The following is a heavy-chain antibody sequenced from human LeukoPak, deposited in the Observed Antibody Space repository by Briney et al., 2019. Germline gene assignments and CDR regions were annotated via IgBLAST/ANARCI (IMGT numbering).Heavy chain of an antibody. J-gene: IGHJ3*02. CDR1: GYTFTSYA. CDR2: INANTGNP. V-gene: IGHV7-4-1*02. CDR3: ARRVEGHAFDI. Sequence: ASVKVSCKASGYTFTSYAMNWVRQAPGQGLEWMGWINANTGNPTYAQGFTGRFVFSLDTSVSTAYLQISSPKAEDTAVYYCARRVEGHAFDIWGQGTMVTVSS. D-gene: IGHD1-1*01.